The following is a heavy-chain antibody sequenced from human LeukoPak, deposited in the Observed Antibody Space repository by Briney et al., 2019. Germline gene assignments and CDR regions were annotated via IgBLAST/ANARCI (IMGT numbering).Heavy chain of an antibody. CDR3: AREYQNLYGGDHADY. CDR1: GFIFSSYE. V-gene: IGHV3-48*03. CDR2: ISSSGSTI. D-gene: IGHD2-21*02. J-gene: IGHJ4*02. Sequence: PGGSLRLSCAASGFIFSSYEMNWVRQAPGKGLEWVSYISSSGSTIYYADSVKGRFTISRDNAKNSLYLQMIRLRAEDTAVYYCAREYQNLYGGDHADYWGQGTLVTVSS.